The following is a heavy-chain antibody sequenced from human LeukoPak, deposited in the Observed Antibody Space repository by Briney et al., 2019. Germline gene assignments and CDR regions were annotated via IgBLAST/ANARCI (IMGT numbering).Heavy chain of an antibody. Sequence: SGGSLRLSCAASGFTFRNYEMNWVRQAPGKGLECVSYISSGGITIYYADSAKGRFTISRDNAKNSLYLQMNSLRAEDTAVYYCVKGVRMGVTSAFDIWGQGTMVTVSS. CDR2: ISSGGITI. CDR3: VKGVRMGVTSAFDI. D-gene: IGHD1-26*01. J-gene: IGHJ3*02. V-gene: IGHV3-48*03. CDR1: GFTFRNYE.